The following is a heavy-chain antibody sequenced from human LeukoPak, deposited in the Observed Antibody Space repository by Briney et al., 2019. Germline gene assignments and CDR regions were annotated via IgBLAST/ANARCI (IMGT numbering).Heavy chain of an antibody. CDR1: GFTFSSYA. Sequence: QSGGSLRLSCAASGFTFSSYAMSWVRQAPGKGLEWVSAISGSGGSTYYADSVKVRFTISRDNSKNTLYLQMNSLRAEDTAVYYCAKDSPGYYDILTGYYLGTPPYNWFDPWGQGTLVTVSS. D-gene: IGHD3-9*01. CDR2: ISGSGGST. CDR3: AKDSPGYYDILTGYYLGTPPYNWFDP. V-gene: IGHV3-23*01. J-gene: IGHJ5*02.